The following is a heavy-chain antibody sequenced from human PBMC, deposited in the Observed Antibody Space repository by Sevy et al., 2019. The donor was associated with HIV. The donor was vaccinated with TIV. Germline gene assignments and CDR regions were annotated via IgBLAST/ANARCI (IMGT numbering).Heavy chain of an antibody. CDR1: GFPFRLYG. V-gene: IGHV3-23*01. CDR2: IRGGGGDT. Sequence: GGSLRLSCAASGFPFRLYGMSWVRQAPGKGLEWVSAIRGGGGDTYYADSVKGRFTISRDNSRNTQFLQMNSLRAADTAVYYFADDYGGSPELDYYGMHVLGQGTTVTVSS. J-gene: IGHJ6*02. CDR3: ADDYGGSPELDYYGMHV. D-gene: IGHD4-17*01.